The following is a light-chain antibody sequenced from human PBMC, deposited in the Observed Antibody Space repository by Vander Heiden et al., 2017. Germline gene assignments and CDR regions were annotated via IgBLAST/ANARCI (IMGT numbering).Light chain of an antibody. CDR3: QQRSNSPIT. CDR1: QSVTSY. V-gene: IGKV3-11*01. CDR2: YAS. J-gene: IGKJ5*01. Sequence: IVLTQSPATLTLSTGDPATLSCRASQSVTSYLAWYQHKPGKAPRLLIYYASKRATGIPARFSGSGFGTDFTLTISSLEPEDFAVYYCQQRSNSPITFGQGTRLDFK.